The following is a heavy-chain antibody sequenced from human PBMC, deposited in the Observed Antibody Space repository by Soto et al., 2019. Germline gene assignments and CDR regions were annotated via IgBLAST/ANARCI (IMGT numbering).Heavy chain of an antibody. V-gene: IGHV1-8*01. D-gene: IGHD3-3*01. CDR2: MNPNSGNT. CDR3: ATESIFGLVNKGPFPYGMDV. Sequence: GASVKVSCKASGYTFTSYDINWVRQATGQGLEWMGWMNPNSGNTGYAQKFQGRVTMTRNTSISTAYMELSSLRSEDTAVYYCATESIFGLVNKGPFPYGMDVWGQGTTVIVSS. J-gene: IGHJ6*02. CDR1: GYTFTSYD.